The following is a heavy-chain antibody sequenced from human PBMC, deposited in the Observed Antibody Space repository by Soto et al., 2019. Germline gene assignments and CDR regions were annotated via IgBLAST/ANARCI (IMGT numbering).Heavy chain of an antibody. CDR2: INPYSGGA. V-gene: IGHV1-2*02. J-gene: IGHJ5*02. CDR1: GYTFTGYF. Sequence: ASVKVTCKASGYTFTGYFMHWVRQAPGQGLEWMGWINPYSGGADYAQSFQGRVTMTRDTSISTVYMELSRLRFDDTAVYYCARVIRGAYYNSPLDTWGQGTVVTVSS. CDR3: ARVIRGAYYNSPLDT. D-gene: IGHD3-10*01.